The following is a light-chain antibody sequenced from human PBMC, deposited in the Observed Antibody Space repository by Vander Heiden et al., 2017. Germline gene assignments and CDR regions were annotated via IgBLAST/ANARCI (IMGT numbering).Light chain of an antibody. CDR1: QSISSY. Sequence: DIQMTHSPSSLSASVGDRVTITCRASQSISSYLNWFQQKPGKAPNLLIYAASILQSGVPSRFSGSGSGTDFTLTISSLQPEDFATYYCQQSYSTPWTFGQGTKVEI. CDR3: QQSYSTPWT. J-gene: IGKJ1*01. V-gene: IGKV1-39*01. CDR2: AAS.